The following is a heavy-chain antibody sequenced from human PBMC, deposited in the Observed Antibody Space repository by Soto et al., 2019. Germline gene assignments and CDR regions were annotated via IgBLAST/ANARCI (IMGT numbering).Heavy chain of an antibody. CDR2: ISGSGGST. Sequence: GGSLRLSCAAAGFTFSNYAMSWVRQAPGKGLEWVSGISGSGGSTYYADSVKGRFTISRDNSKNTLYLQMNSLRAEDTAVYYCANGDWNTREGYFQHGGQGTLAPVSP. J-gene: IGHJ1*01. D-gene: IGHD1-1*01. CDR3: ANGDWNTREGYFQH. CDR1: GFTFSNYA. V-gene: IGHV3-23*01.